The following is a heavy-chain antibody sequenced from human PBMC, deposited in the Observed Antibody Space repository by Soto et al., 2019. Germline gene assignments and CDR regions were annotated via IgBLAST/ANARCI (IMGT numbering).Heavy chain of an antibody. CDR3: ARVLSAACLSWFDP. CDR2: IYYSGST. D-gene: IGHD6-6*01. J-gene: IGHJ5*02. CDR1: GGSISSGDYY. Sequence: QVQLQESGPGLVKPSQTLSLTCTVSGGSISSGDYYWSWIRQPPGKGLEWIGYIYYSGSTYYNPSLNSRVTISVDTSKNQFSLKLSSVTAADTAVYCCARVLSAACLSWFDPRGQGALVTVSS. V-gene: IGHV4-30-4*01.